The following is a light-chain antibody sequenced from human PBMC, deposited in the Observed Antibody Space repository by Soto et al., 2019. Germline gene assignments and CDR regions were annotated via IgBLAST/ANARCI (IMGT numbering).Light chain of an antibody. Sequence: DIQMTQSSSFLSASVEDRVTITCRASQSISSYLNWYQQKPGKAPKLLIYAASSLQSGVPSRFSGSGSGTDFTLTISSLQPEDFATYYCQQSYSTPLTFGGGTKV. CDR2: AAS. J-gene: IGKJ4*01. V-gene: IGKV1-39*01. CDR3: QQSYSTPLT. CDR1: QSISSY.